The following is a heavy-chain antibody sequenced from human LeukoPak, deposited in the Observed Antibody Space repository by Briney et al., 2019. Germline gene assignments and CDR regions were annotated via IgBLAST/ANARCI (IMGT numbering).Heavy chain of an antibody. CDR3: ARASVTTPFDY. D-gene: IGHD4-17*01. V-gene: IGHV4-39*01. J-gene: IGHJ4*02. Sequence: PSETLSLTCTVSGGSISSSSYYWGWIRRPPGKGLDWIGSIYYSGSTYYNPSLKSRVTISVDTSKNQFSLKPSSVTAADTAVYYCARASVTTPFDYWGQGTLVTVSS. CDR2: IYYSGST. CDR1: GGSISSSSYY.